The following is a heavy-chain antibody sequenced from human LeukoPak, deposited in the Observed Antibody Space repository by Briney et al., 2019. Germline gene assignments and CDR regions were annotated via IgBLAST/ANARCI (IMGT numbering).Heavy chain of an antibody. D-gene: IGHD1-26*01. J-gene: IGHJ4*02. CDR1: GITFSTYS. CDR2: ISSGSYI. Sequence: PGGSLRLSCAASGITFSTYSMNWVRQAPGKGLEWVSSISSGSYIYYADSVKGRFTISRDNARNSLYLQMNSLRAEDTAIYYCARESGWEHMAYFDYWGQGTLVTVSS. CDR3: ARESGWEHMAYFDY. V-gene: IGHV3-69-1*02.